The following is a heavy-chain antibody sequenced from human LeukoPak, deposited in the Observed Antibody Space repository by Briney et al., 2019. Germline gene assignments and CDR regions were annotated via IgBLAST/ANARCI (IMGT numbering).Heavy chain of an antibody. D-gene: IGHD3-3*01. V-gene: IGHV3-30-3*01. CDR2: ISYDGSNI. CDR3: ARPTVLRFLEWLLDY. J-gene: IGHJ4*02. CDR1: GFTFSSYA. Sequence: GSLRLSCAASGFTFSSYALHWVRQAPGKGLEWVAVISYDGSNIFYADSVKGRFTISRDNSKNTLYLQMNSLRAEDTAVYYCARPTVLRFLEWLLDYWGQGTLVTVSS.